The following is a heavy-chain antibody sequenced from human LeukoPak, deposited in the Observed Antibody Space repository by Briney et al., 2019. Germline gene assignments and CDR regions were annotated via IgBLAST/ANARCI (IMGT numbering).Heavy chain of an antibody. V-gene: IGHV3-33*01. J-gene: IGHJ3*02. CDR3: ARGLRNTDTFDI. CDR1: GFIFSNYG. CDR2: IWYDGSNK. Sequence: PGRSLRVSCAASGFIFSNYGMDWVRRAPGKGLGWVAVIWYDGSNKYYADSVKGRFTISRDNSKNTVYLQMNSLRAEDTAVYYCARGLRNTDTFDIWGQGTMVTVSS.